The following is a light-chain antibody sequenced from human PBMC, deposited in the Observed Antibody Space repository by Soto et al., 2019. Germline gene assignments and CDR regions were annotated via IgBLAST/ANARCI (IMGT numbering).Light chain of an antibody. V-gene: IGKV4-1*01. CDR1: QSVLYSSNNKNY. CDR3: QQYESTPPT. CDR2: WAS. Sequence: DIVMTQSPDSLAVSLGERATINCKSRQSVLYSSNNKNYLAWYQQRLGQPPKLLIYWASTRESGVPDRFSGSGSGTDFTLTITSLQAEDVAVYYCQQYESTPPTFGQGTKLEIK. J-gene: IGKJ2*01.